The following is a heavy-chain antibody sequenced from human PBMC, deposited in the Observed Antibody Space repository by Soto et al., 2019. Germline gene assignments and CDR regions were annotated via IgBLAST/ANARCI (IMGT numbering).Heavy chain of an antibody. J-gene: IGHJ4*02. Sequence: SETLSLTCTVSGCSISTGGYYWSWIRQHPGKGLEWIGYIYNSATTYYNPSLKSRVTISVDTSKNQFSLNLRSVTAADTAVYYCARVGNYEGVYWGQGTLVTVSS. CDR3: ARVGNYEGVY. CDR2: IYNSATT. V-gene: IGHV4-31*03. CDR1: GCSISTGGYY. D-gene: IGHD4-4*01.